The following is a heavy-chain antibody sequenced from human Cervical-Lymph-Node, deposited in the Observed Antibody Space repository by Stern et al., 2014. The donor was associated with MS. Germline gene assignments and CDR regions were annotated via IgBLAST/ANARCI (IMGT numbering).Heavy chain of an antibody. CDR1: GYTFINFG. J-gene: IGHJ4*02. D-gene: IGHD1-26*01. Sequence: QVQLVQSGAEVKKPGASLKVSCKASGYTFINFGITWVRQAPGQGLEWIGWISAHNTTTNYAQSLQGRVTMTTHTSTTTAYLELRSLSSDDTAIYYCARSIVGAPYFDSWGQGTLVTVSS. CDR3: ARSIVGAPYFDS. CDR2: ISAHNTTT. V-gene: IGHV1-18*01.